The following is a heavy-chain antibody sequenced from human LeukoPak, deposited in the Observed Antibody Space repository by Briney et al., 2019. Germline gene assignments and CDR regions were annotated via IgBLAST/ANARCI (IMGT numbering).Heavy chain of an antibody. V-gene: IGHV4-34*01. CDR2: INHSGST. D-gene: IGHD1-1*01. J-gene: IGHJ4*02. CDR1: GESFSGYY. Sequence: PSETLSLTCAVYGESFSGYYWTWIRQPPGKGLEWIGQINHSGSTNYNPSLKSRVTTSVATSKNQFSLRLNSVTAADTAVYYCARRGTIGTTTVDYWGQGTPVTVSS. CDR3: ARRGTIGTTTVDY.